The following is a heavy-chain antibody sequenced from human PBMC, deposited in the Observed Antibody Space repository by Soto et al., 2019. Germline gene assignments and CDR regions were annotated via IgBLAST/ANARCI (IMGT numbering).Heavy chain of an antibody. D-gene: IGHD3-16*01. Sequence: EVQLVESGGGLVRPGGSLRLSCAASGFTVSSNYLSWVRQAPGKGLECVSVLYSDGSTYYADSVKGRFTISRDNSKNTVYLQMKGLRGEDTAVYYCAKGGGVNGAAAAILGYWGQGTLVDVSS. CDR1: GFTVSSNY. V-gene: IGHV3-66*01. CDR2: LYSDGST. J-gene: IGHJ4*01. CDR3: AKGGGVNGAAAAILGY.